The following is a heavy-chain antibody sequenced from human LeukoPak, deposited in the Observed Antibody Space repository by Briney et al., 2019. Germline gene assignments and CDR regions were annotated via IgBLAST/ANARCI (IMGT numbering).Heavy chain of an antibody. J-gene: IGHJ4*02. Sequence: GASVKVSCKVSGGTFSSYNINWVRQAPGQGFEWMGGIIPIVETADYAQKFQGRVKITADETTTTAYLELTSLRSEDTAVYYCAGSGRFDCWGQGTLVTVSS. D-gene: IGHD1-26*01. CDR2: IIPIVETA. CDR1: GGTFSSYN. CDR3: AGSGRFDC. V-gene: IGHV1-69*13.